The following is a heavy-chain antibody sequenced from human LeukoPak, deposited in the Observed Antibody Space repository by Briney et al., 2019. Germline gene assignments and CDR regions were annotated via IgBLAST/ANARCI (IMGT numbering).Heavy chain of an antibody. V-gene: IGHV1-18*01. CDR1: GYTFTSYG. Sequence: GASVKVSCKASGYTFTSYGISWVRQAPGQGLEWMGWISAYNGNTNYAQKLQGRVTMTTDTSTSTAYMELRSLRSDDTAAYYCARGYYDILTGYPTPNWFDPWGQGTLVTVSS. CDR2: ISAYNGNT. CDR3: ARGYYDILTGYPTPNWFDP. J-gene: IGHJ5*02. D-gene: IGHD3-9*01.